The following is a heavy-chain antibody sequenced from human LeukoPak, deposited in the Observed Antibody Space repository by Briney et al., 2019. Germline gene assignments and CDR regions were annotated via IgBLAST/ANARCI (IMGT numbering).Heavy chain of an antibody. D-gene: IGHD5-18*01. CDR2: IYYSGST. CDR3: ARDSIQLWSFDY. CDR1: GGSISSSSYY. Sequence: SETLSLTCTVSGGSISSSSYYWGWIRQPPGKGLEWIGSIYYSGSTYYNPSLKSRVTISVDTSKNQFSLKLSSVTAADTAVYYWARDSIQLWSFDYWGQGTLVTVSS. V-gene: IGHV4-39*07. J-gene: IGHJ4*02.